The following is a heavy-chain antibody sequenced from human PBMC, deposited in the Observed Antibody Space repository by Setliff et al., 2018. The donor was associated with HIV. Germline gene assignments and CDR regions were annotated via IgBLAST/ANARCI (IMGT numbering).Heavy chain of an antibody. Sequence: PSETLSLTCTFSTGSISRYYWNWIRQPPGKGLEWIGYIYYSGSTNYNPSLKSRVTISLDTSKNQFSLNLSSVTAADTAVYYCARANSIKGYSYGPDASDIWGQGTMVTVSS. CDR1: TGSISRYY. CDR3: ARANSIKGYSYGPDASDI. D-gene: IGHD5-18*01. V-gene: IGHV4-59*01. J-gene: IGHJ3*02. CDR2: IYYSGST.